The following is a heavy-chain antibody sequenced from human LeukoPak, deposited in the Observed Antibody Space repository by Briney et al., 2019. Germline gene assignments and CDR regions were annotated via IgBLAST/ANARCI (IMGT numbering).Heavy chain of an antibody. D-gene: IGHD3-10*01. CDR3: TTDYYGSGRNY. J-gene: IGHJ4*02. Sequence: PGGSLRLSCAASGFTFSNAWMSWVRQAPGKGLEWVGRIKSKTDGGTTDYAAPVKGRFTITRDDSKNTLYLQMNSLKTEDTAVYYCTTDYYGSGRNYWGQGTLVTVSS. V-gene: IGHV3-15*01. CDR2: IKSKTDGGTT. CDR1: GFTFSNAW.